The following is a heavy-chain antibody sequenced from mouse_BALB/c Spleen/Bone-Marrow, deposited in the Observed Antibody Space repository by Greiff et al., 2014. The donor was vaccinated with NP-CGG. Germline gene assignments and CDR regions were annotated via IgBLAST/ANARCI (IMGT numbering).Heavy chain of an antibody. D-gene: IGHD1-1*01. J-gene: IGHJ4*01. Sequence: QVHVKQSGPELVKPGASVKISCTGSGYAFSSSWMNWVKQRPGQGLEWIGRIYPGDGDTNSNGRFKGKATLTADRSSNTAYMQLSSLTSVDSGVYFCARSAYYGSSYGAMDYWGQGTSVTVSS. CDR1: GYAFSSSW. CDR2: IYPGDGDT. CDR3: ARSAYYGSSYGAMDY. V-gene: IGHV1-82*01.